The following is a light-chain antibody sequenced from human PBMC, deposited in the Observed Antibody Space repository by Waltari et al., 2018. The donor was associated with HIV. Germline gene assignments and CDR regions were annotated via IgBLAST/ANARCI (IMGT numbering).Light chain of an antibody. CDR3: QQYYSVPYT. V-gene: IGKV4-1*01. Sequence: DVVVTQSPDSLSVSVGERATLNCKYSRSLIDSSNNKDYIAWYQQKPGQRPRLHIYWASTRQSGVPDRFSGSGSGTDFTLTCSSLQAEDVAVYYCQQYYSVPYTFGHGTKLEI. CDR1: RSLIDSSNNKDY. CDR2: WAS. J-gene: IGKJ2*01.